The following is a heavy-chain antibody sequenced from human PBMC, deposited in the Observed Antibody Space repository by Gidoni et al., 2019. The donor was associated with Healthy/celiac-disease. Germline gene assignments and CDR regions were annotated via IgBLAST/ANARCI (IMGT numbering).Heavy chain of an antibody. CDR3: ARLIPPDYYDIRGLGTFDY. J-gene: IGHJ4*02. V-gene: IGHV4-39*01. CDR1: GGSISSSSYY. D-gene: IGHD3-22*01. Sequence: QLQLQESGPGLVKPSETLSLTCPVSGGSISSSSYYWGWIRQPPGKGLEWIGSIYYSGSTYYNPSLKSRVTISVDTSKNQFSLKLSSVTAADTAVYYCARLIPPDYYDIRGLGTFDYWGQGTLVTVSS. CDR2: IYYSGST.